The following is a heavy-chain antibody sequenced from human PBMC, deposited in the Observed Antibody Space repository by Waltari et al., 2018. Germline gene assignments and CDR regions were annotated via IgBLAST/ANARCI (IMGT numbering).Heavy chain of an antibody. CDR2: ISAYNGNT. V-gene: IGHV1-18*01. J-gene: IGHJ4*02. D-gene: IGHD3-22*01. CDR3: ATQGDYYDSSGYYYDY. Sequence: QVQLVQSGAEVKKPGASVKVSWQASGLTFPSYGILWVGQAPGQGLEWMGWISAYNGNTNYAQKLQGRVTMTTDTSTSTAYMELRSLRSDDTAVYYCATQGDYYDSSGYYYDYWGQGTLVTVSS. CDR1: GLTFPSYG.